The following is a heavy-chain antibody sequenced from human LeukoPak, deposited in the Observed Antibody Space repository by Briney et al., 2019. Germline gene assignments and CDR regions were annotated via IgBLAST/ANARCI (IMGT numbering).Heavy chain of an antibody. CDR1: GYTFTSYY. CDR2: INPSGGST. V-gene: IGHV1-46*01. CDR3: ARDREMATIRSRGYYYYYMDV. D-gene: IGHD5-24*01. J-gene: IGHJ6*03. Sequence: ASVKVSCKASGYTFTSYYMHWVRQAPGQGLEWMGIINPSGGSTSYAQKFQGRVTMTRDTSTSTVYMELSSLRSEDTAVYYCARDREMATIRSRGYYYYYMDVWGKGTTVTVS.